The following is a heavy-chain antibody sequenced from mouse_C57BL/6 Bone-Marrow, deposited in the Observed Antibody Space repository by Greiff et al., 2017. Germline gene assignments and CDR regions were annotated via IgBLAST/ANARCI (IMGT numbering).Heavy chain of an antibody. CDR1: GYTFTNYW. CDR3: AREARNYYGSSYGYCDV. D-gene: IGHD1-1*01. V-gene: IGHV1-63*01. Sequence: VQLQQSGAELVRPGTSVKMSCKASGYTFTNYWIGWAKQRPGHGLEWIGDIYPGGGYTNYNEKFKGKATLPADKSSSTAYIQFSSLTSEDSAIYYCAREARNYYGSSYGYCDVWGTGTTVTVSS. J-gene: IGHJ1*03. CDR2: IYPGGGYT.